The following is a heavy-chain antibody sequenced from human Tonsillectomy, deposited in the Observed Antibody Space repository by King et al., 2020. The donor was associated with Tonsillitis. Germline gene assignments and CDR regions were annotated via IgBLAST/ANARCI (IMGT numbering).Heavy chain of an antibody. J-gene: IGHJ4*02. CDR2: INPSSGGT. CDR3: ARGRGATMVTYSDY. CDR1: GYTFTGYY. V-gene: IGHV1-2*02. Sequence: VQLVESGAEEKKPGASVKVSCKASGYTFTGYYMYWLRKAPGQGLEWMEWINPSSGGTNCAQKFQGRVTMTRDTSISTAFMELSRRDSDDTAVYHCARGRGATMVTYSDYWGQGTLVTVSS. D-gene: IGHD4/OR15-4a*01.